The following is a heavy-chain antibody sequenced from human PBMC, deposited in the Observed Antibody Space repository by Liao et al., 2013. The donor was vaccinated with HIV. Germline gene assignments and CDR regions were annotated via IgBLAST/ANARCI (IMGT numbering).Heavy chain of an antibody. Sequence: QLQLQESGPGLVKPSETLSLTCTVSGGSISSSSYYWGWIRQPPGKGLEWIGSIYYSGSTYYNPSLKSRVTISVDTSKNQFSLKLSSVTAADTAVYYCARDLVRTIFGVVRPYWYFDLWGRGTLVTVSS. J-gene: IGHJ2*01. D-gene: IGHD3-3*01. CDR2: IYYSGST. CDR1: GGSISSSSYY. CDR3: ARDLVRTIFGVVRPYWYFDL. V-gene: IGHV4-39*07.